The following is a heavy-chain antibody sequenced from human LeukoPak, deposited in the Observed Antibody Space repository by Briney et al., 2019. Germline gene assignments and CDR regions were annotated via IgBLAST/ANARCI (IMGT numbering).Heavy chain of an antibody. V-gene: IGHV3-74*01. CDR3: ARDGMVAATWYFDY. J-gene: IGHJ4*02. CDR1: GFTFSNSW. CDR2: INSDGSRT. Sequence: GGSLRLSCAASGFTFSNSWMHWVRQAPGKGLVWVSRINSDGSRTNYADSVKGRFTISRDNAKNTLYLQMSSLRAEDTAVYYCARDGMVAATWYFDYWGQGTLVTVSS. D-gene: IGHD2-15*01.